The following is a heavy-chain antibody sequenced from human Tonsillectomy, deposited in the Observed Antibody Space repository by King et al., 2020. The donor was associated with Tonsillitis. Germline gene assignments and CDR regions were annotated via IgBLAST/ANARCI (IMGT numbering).Heavy chain of an antibody. CDR2: IRSKTYGGTT. D-gene: IGHD3-9*01. V-gene: IGHV3-49*03. CDR3: TRDVHDILTGYSYYCAY. CDR1: GFTFGDYA. Sequence: VQLVESGGGLVQPGRSLRLSCTASGFTFGDYAMSWFRQAPGKGPEWVGFIRSKTYGGTTDYAASVKGRFTISRDDSKSIAYLQMNTLQTEDTAVYYCTRDVHDILTGYSYYCAYGGLGTLVTVPS. J-gene: IGHJ4*02.